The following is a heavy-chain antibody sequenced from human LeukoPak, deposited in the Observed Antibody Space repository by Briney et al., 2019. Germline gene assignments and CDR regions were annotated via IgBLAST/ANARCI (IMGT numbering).Heavy chain of an antibody. V-gene: IGHV4-39*01. D-gene: IGHD3-22*01. Sequence: SETLSLTCTVSGGSISSSSYYWGWIRQPPGKGLEWIGSIYYSGSTYYNPSLKSRVTISVDTSKNQFSLKLSSVTAADTAVYYCASQRWYDSGVWEYGMDVWGQGATVTVSS. CDR3: ASQRWYDSGVWEYGMDV. CDR1: GGSISSSSYY. CDR2: IYYSGST. J-gene: IGHJ6*02.